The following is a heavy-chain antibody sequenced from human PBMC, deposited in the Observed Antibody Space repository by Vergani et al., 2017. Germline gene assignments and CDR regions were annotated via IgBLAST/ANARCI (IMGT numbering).Heavy chain of an antibody. CDR3: ARRSLGYYSGSKGHPLRTAFDV. Sequence: QVQLQASGPGRVKPSQTLSLTCTMSGGSISAGYYFWSWIRQPAGKGLEWLGHISASGNASHSPSLKTRVSMSVDTSKNQFSLTVTSVTAADTAIYFCARRSLGYYSGSKGHPLRTAFDVWGHGTVVTVSS. CDR2: ISASGNA. V-gene: IGHV4-61*02. J-gene: IGHJ3*01. CDR1: GGSISAGYYF. D-gene: IGHD3-10*01.